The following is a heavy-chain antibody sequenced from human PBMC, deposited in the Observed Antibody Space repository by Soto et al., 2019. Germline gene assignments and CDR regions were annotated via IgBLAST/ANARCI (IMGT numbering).Heavy chain of an antibody. CDR2: IYHSGST. CDR3: ASLDRRAATPA. Sequence: PSETLSLTCAVSGGSISSSNWWSWVRQPPGKGLEWIGEIYHSGSTNYDPSLKSRVTISVDKSKNQFSLKLGSVTAADTAVYYCASLDRRAATPAWGQGTLVTVSS. J-gene: IGHJ5*02. CDR1: GGSISSSNW. D-gene: IGHD2-15*01. V-gene: IGHV4-4*02.